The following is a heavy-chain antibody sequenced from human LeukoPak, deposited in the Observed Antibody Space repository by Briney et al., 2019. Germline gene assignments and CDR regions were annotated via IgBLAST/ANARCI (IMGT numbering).Heavy chain of an antibody. V-gene: IGHV3-7*01. CDR1: GFTFSDYC. CDR2: LNQDGSEI. D-gene: IGHD1-26*01. J-gene: IGHJ4*02. Sequence: GGSLRLSCAASGFTFSDYCMSWVRQAPGKGPEWVANLNQDGSEINYVGSVKGRFTISRDNTQNSLFLEMHNLRAEDTAVDYCARLYRRGDTSNYRHFDLWGQGTLVTVSS. CDR3: ARLYRRGDTSNYRHFDL.